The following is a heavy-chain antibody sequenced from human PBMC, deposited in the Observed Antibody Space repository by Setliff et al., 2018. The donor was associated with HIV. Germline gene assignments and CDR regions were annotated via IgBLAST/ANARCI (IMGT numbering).Heavy chain of an antibody. CDR1: GGSITGSPYF. CDR3: ARHYGAVKSVVTVVAKYFPH. V-gene: IGHV4-39*01. CDR2: IHYTGRT. J-gene: IGHJ1*01. Sequence: PSETLSLTCTVSGGSITGSPYFWGWIRRPPLKGLEWIASIHYTGRTYYNPSLKSRVSTSVDPSKNHLSLKLTSVTAADTAMYYCARHYGAVKSVVTVVAKYFPHWGQGTLVTVSS. D-gene: IGHD2-21*02.